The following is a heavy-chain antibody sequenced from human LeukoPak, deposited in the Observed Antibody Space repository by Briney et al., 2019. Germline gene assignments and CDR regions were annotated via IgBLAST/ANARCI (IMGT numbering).Heavy chain of an antibody. V-gene: IGHV3-30*03. J-gene: IGHJ4*02. CDR3: ARDRITMVRGYFDY. CDR1: GFTFSSYG. CDR2: ISYDGSNK. Sequence: GGSLRLSCAASGFTFSSYGMHWVRQAPGKGLEWVAVISYDGSNKYYADSVKGRFTISRDNSKNTLYLQMNSLRAEDTAVYYCARDRITMVRGYFDYWGREPWSPSPQ. D-gene: IGHD3-10*01.